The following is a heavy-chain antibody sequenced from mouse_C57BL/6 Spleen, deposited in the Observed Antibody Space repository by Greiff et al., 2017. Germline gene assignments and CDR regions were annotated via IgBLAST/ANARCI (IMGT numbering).Heavy chain of an antibody. D-gene: IGHD2-3*01. J-gene: IGHJ3*01. CDR1: GYTFTDYE. CDR2: IDPETGGT. CDR3: TRMGGYSWFAY. V-gene: IGHV1-15*01. Sequence: QVQLQQSGAELVRPGASVTLSCKASGYTFTDYEMHWVKQTPVHGLEWIGAIDPETGGTAYNQKFKGKAILTADKSSSTAYMELRSLTSEDSAVYYCTRMGGYSWFAYWGQGTLVTVSA.